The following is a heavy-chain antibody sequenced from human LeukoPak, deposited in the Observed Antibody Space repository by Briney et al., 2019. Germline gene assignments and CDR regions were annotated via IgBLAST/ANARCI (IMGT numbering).Heavy chain of an antibody. CDR3: ARVVAATHNWFDP. D-gene: IGHD5-12*01. Sequence: SETLSLTCAVYGGPFSGYYWSWIRQPPGKGLEWIGEINHSGSTNYNPSLKSRVTISVDTSKNQFSLKLSSVTAADTAVYYCARVVAATHNWFDPWGQGTLVTVSS. CDR1: GGPFSGYY. CDR2: INHSGST. V-gene: IGHV4-34*01. J-gene: IGHJ5*02.